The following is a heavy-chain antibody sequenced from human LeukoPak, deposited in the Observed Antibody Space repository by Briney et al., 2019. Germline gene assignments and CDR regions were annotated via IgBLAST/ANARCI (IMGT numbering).Heavy chain of an antibody. J-gene: IGHJ4*02. Sequence: ASVKVSCKVSGYTLTELSMHWVRQAPGQGLEWMGWINPNSGGTNYAQKFQGRVTMTRDTSISTAYMELSRLRSDDTAVYYCARGLLADYWGQGTLVTVSS. CDR3: ARGLLADY. CDR1: GYTLTELS. V-gene: IGHV1-2*02. CDR2: INPNSGGT.